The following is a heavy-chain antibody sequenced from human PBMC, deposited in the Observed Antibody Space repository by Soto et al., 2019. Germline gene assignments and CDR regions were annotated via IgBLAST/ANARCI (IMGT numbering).Heavy chain of an antibody. D-gene: IGHD3-9*01. CDR1: GFTFSSYG. V-gene: IGHV3-33*01. Sequence: GGSLRLSCAASGFTFSSYGMHWVRQAPGKGLEWVAVIWYDGSNKYYADSVKGRFTISRDNSKNTLYLQMNSLRAEDTAVYYCARDGERYFDPYYYYYYGMDVWGQGTTVTVSS. CDR2: IWYDGSNK. J-gene: IGHJ6*02. CDR3: ARDGERYFDPYYYYYYGMDV.